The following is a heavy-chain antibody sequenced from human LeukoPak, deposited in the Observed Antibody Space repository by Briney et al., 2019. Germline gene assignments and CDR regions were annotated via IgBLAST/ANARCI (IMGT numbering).Heavy chain of an antibody. Sequence: ASVKVSCKVPGYTFTELSMHWVRQASGKGLEWMGGIDPDDGETIYAPKFQGRVTMTEDTSTDTAYLELSGLRSDDTAVYYCAAVSGSYTLLDCWGQGTPVTVSS. V-gene: IGHV1-24*01. CDR2: IDPDDGET. J-gene: IGHJ4*02. CDR3: AAVSGSYTLLDC. CDR1: GYTFTELS. D-gene: IGHD1-26*01.